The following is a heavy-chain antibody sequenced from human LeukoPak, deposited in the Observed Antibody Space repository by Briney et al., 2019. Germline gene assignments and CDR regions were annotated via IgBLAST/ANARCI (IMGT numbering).Heavy chain of an antibody. CDR1: GFTFSSYA. V-gene: IGHV3-23*01. D-gene: IGHD3-22*01. CDR3: ASDSSGCYSDDAFDI. Sequence: GGSLRLSCAASGFTFSSYAMSWVRQAPGRGLEWVSGISSSGSTTYYADSVKGRFTISRDNSKNTLYLQMNSLRAEDTAVYYCASDSSGCYSDDAFDIWGQGTMVTVSS. CDR2: ISSSGSTT. J-gene: IGHJ3*02.